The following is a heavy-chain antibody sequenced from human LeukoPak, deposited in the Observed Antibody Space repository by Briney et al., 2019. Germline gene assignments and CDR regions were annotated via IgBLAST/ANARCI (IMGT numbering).Heavy chain of an antibody. CDR2: ISSSSYI. CDR3: AKDQKSIAATGYDY. V-gene: IGHV3-21*04. CDR1: GFTFSSYS. J-gene: IGHJ4*02. Sequence: GGSLRLSCAASGFTFSSYSMNWVRQAPGKGLEWVSSISSSSYIYYADSVKGRFTISRDNSKNTLFPQMNSLRADDTAVYFCAKDQKSIAATGYDYWGQGTLVTVSS. D-gene: IGHD6-13*01.